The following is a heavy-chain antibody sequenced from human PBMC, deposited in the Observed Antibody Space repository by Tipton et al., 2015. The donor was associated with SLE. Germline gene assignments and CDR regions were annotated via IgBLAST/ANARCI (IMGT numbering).Heavy chain of an antibody. V-gene: IGHV4-34*01. Sequence: TLSLTCAVYGGSFSGYYWSWIRQPPGKGLEWIGEINHSGSTNYNPSLKSRVTISVDTSKNQFSLKLSSVTAADTAVYYCASITIFGVVRFGGQGTLVTVSS. J-gene: IGHJ4*02. D-gene: IGHD3-3*01. CDR3: ASITIFGVVRF. CDR2: INHSGST. CDR1: GGSFSGYY.